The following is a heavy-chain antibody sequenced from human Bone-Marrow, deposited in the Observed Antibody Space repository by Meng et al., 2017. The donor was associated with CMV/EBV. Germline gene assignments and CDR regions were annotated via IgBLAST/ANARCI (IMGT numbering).Heavy chain of an antibody. CDR3: ARGRETFWSGYRYFDY. CDR2: ISSGSTI. J-gene: IGHJ4*02. V-gene: IGHV3-48*03. Sequence: GESLKISCAASGFTFSSYEMNWVRQAPGKGLEWVSYISSGSTIYYADSVKGRFTISRDNAKNSLYLQMNSLRAEDTAVYYCARGRETFWSGYRYFDYWGQGTLVTVSS. D-gene: IGHD3-3*01. CDR1: GFTFSSYE.